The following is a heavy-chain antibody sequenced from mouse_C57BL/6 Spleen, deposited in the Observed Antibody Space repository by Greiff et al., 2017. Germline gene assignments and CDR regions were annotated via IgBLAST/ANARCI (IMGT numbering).Heavy chain of an antibody. CDR1: GYTFTDYN. CDR3: ARLHDQNYEYFDV. CDR2: IYPSNGST. Sequence: VQLQQSGPELVKPGASVKLSCKASGYTFTDYNINWVKQRPGQGLEWIGWIYPSNGSTKYNEKFKGKATLTVDTSSSTAYMEIHSLTSEESAVYFCARLHDQNYEYFDVWGTGTTVTVSS. V-gene: IGHV1-85*01. D-gene: IGHD1-1*01. J-gene: IGHJ1*03.